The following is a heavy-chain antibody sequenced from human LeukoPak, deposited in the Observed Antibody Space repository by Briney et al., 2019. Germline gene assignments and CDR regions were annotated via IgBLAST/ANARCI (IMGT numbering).Heavy chain of an antibody. J-gene: IGHJ6*04. Sequence: GASVKVSCEASGDTFDSHALSWVRQAPGQGLEWMGAIIPMYGTSNYAQKFQGRVAIIADKSTSTAYMELNSLTSEDTAVYYCAIAQNNHGYVYFGMDVWGKGTTVTVSS. CDR2: IIPMYGTS. CDR1: GDTFDSHA. V-gene: IGHV1-69*06. D-gene: IGHD5-12*01. CDR3: AIAQNNHGYVYFGMDV.